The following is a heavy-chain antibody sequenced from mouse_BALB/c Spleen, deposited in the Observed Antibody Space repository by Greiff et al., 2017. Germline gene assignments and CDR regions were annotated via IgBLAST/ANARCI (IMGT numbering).Heavy chain of an antibody. CDR2: ISTYYGDA. J-gene: IGHJ3*01. CDR3: ARRDGSSAWFAY. V-gene: IGHV1S137*01. Sequence: QVQLQQSGAELVRPGVSVKISCKGSGYTFTDYAMHWVKQSHAKSLEWIGVISTYYGDASYNQKFKGKATMTVDKSSSTAYMELARLTSEDFAIYYCARRDGSSAWFAYWGQGTLVTVSA. D-gene: IGHD1-1*01. CDR1: GYTFTDYA.